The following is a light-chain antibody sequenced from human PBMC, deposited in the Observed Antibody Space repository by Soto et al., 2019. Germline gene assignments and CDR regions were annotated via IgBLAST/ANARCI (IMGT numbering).Light chain of an antibody. CDR2: GAS. CDR3: QQYGSSPLFT. J-gene: IGKJ3*01. CDR1: QSVSSSY. V-gene: IGKV3-20*01. Sequence: EVVLTQTPGTLSLSPGERATLSCRASQSVSSSYLAWYQQKPGQAPRLLIYGASSRATGIPGRFSGSGSGTDFTLTISRLEPEDFAVYYCQQYGSSPLFTFGPGTKVD.